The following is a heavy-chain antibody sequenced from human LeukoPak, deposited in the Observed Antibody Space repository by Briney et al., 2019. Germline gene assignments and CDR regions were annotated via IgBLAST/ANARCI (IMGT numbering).Heavy chain of an antibody. CDR1: GFTFSSFA. J-gene: IGHJ4*02. CDR2: ISGSGGST. Sequence: PGGSLRLSCAASGFTFSSFAMSWVRQAPGKGLEWVSAISGSGGSTYYADSVKGRFTISRDNSKNTLYLQMNSLRAEDTAVYYCAKDLGYYYGSGNYWCYFDYWGQGTLVTVSS. V-gene: IGHV3-23*01. CDR3: AKDLGYYYGSGNYWCYFDY. D-gene: IGHD3-10*01.